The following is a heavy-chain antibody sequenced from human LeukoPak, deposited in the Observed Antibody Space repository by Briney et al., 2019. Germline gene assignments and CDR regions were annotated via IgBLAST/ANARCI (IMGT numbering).Heavy chain of an antibody. V-gene: IGHV3-48*02. CDR3: AREYSPDIVVVVAAVVPFDI. CDR1: GFTFSSYS. Sequence: GGSLRLSCAASGFTFSSYSMNWVRQAPGKGLEWVSYVSSSSSSIYYADSVKGRFTISRDNAKNSLYLQMNSLRDEDTAVYYCAREYSPDIVVVVAAVVPFDIWGQGTMVTVSS. D-gene: IGHD2-15*01. J-gene: IGHJ3*02. CDR2: VSSSSSSI.